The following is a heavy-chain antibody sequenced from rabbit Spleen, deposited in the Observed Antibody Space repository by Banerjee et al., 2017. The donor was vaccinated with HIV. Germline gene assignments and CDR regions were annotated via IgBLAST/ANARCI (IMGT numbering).Heavy chain of an antibody. V-gene: IGHV1S40*01. CDR1: GVSFSSNYY. J-gene: IGHJ6*01. CDR2: IDTGISGFT. Sequence: QSLEESGGDLVKPGASLTLTCTASGVSFSSNYYMCWVRQAPGKGLEWIACIDTGISGFTYFATWAKGRFTCSKTSSTTVTLQMTRLTAADTATYFCARDTGTSFSTYGMDLWGQGTLVTVS. CDR3: ARDTGTSFSTYGMDL. D-gene: IGHD8-1*01.